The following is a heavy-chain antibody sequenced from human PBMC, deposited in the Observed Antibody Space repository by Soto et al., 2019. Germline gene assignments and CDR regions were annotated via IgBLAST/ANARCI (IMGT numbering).Heavy chain of an antibody. D-gene: IGHD1-1*01. Sequence: ASVKVSCKASGGTFSSYAISWVRQAPGQGLEWMGGIIPIFGSSTSYAQRFQGRVTMTRDTSTTTVYMELSSLRSEDTAVYYCARVNLEGSYFYAMDVWGQGTTVTVSS. CDR2: IIPIFGSST. J-gene: IGHJ6*02. CDR1: GGTFSSYA. CDR3: ARVNLEGSYFYAMDV. V-gene: IGHV1-69*10.